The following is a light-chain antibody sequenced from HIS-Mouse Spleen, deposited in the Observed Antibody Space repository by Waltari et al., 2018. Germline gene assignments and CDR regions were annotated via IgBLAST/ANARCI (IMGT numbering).Light chain of an antibody. Sequence: SYVLTQPPSVSVAPGQTARITCGGNNIGSKSVHWYQQKPGQAPVLVAEADSDRPSGVPERFSGSNSGNTATLTISRVEAGDEADYYCQVWDSSSDHWVFGGGTKLTVL. CDR3: QVWDSSSDHWV. J-gene: IGLJ3*02. CDR2: ADS. V-gene: IGLV3-21*02. CDR1: NIGSKS.